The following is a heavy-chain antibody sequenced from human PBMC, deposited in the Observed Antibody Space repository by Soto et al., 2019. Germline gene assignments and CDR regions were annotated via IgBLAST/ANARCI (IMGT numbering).Heavy chain of an antibody. CDR3: AIVDSGWSFDY. J-gene: IGHJ4*02. V-gene: IGHV4-59*01. CDR2: IYYSGST. Sequence: SETLSLPCTVSGGSISSYYWSWIRQPPGKGLEWIGYIYYSGSTNYNPSLKSRVTISVDTSKNQFSLKLSSVTAADTAVYYCAIVDSGWSFDYWVQGTLVTVSS. CDR1: GGSISSYY. D-gene: IGHD6-19*01.